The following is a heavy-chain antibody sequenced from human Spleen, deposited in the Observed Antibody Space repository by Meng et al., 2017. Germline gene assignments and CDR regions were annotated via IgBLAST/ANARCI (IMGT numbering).Heavy chain of an antibody. Sequence: QVPLQESGPGRVKPSQTLSLTCAISGDSGTGINAGWSWLRQSPSRGREWLGMTYLRSKWYYDYAVSVRGRIAVNPDTSKNQFSLHLDSVSPDDTAVYFCARSFSYGPFDFWGQGTVVPVSS. J-gene: IGHJ4*02. CDR3: ARSFSYGPFDF. CDR1: GDSGTGINAG. D-gene: IGHD5-18*01. V-gene: IGHV6-1*01. CDR2: TYLRSKWYY.